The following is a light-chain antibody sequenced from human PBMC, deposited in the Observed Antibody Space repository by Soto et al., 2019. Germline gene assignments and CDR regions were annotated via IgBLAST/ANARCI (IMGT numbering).Light chain of an antibody. CDR1: QSVNTN. CDR2: GAS. Sequence: EIVMTQSPATPSVSPGERAALSCRASQSVNTNLAWYQQKPGQAPRLLIYGASTRATGIAARFSGSGSGTEFTPIINSLQSEDFAVYYCQHYKNWPPPWTFGQGTKVDIK. CDR3: QHYKNWPPPWT. V-gene: IGKV3-15*01. J-gene: IGKJ1*01.